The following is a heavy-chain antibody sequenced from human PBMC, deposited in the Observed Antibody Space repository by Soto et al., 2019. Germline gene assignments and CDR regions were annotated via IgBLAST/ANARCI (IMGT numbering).Heavy chain of an antibody. CDR2: ISSSSSYI. Sequence: VGSLRLSCAASGFTFSSYSMNWVRQAPGKGLEWVSSISSSSSYIYYADSVKGRFTISRDNAKNSLYLQMNSLRAEDTAVYYCARDARPATANAFDIWGQGTMVTVSS. J-gene: IGHJ3*02. D-gene: IGHD2-21*02. V-gene: IGHV3-21*01. CDR1: GFTFSSYS. CDR3: ARDARPATANAFDI.